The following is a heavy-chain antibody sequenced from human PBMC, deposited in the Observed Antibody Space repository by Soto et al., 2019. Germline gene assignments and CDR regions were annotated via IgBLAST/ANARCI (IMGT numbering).Heavy chain of an antibody. CDR3: ALLSSSWYVDYYYGMDV. CDR1: GYTFTSYD. J-gene: IGHJ6*02. Sequence: GASVKVSCKASGYTFTSYDINWVRQATGQGLEWMGWMNPNSGNTGYAQKFRGRVTMTRNTSISTAYMELSSLRSEDTAVYYCALLSSSWYVDYYYGMDVWGQGTTVTVSS. D-gene: IGHD6-13*01. CDR2: MNPNSGNT. V-gene: IGHV1-8*01.